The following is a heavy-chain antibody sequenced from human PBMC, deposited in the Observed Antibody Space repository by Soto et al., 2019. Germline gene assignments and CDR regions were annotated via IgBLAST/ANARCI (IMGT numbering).Heavy chain of an antibody. CDR2: FDPEDGET. D-gene: IGHD2-15*01. V-gene: IGHV1-24*01. Sequence: ASVKVSCKVSGYTLTELSMHWVRQAPGKGLEWMGGFDPEDGETIYAQKFQGRVTMTEDTSTDTAYMELSSLRSEDTVVYYCATVYGGNGRFFDYWGQGTLVTVSS. CDR3: ATVYGGNGRFFDY. J-gene: IGHJ4*02. CDR1: GYTLTELS.